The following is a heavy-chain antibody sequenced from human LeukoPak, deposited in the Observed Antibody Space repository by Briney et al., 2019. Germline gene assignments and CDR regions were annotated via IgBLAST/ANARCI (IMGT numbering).Heavy chain of an antibody. CDR2: VYPGDSDT. CDR1: GYSFTTHG. Sequence: GESLKISFKASGYSFTTHGIAWVRQMPGKGREWMGIVYPGDSDTRYSPSFQGQVAISADKSISTAYLQWSSLKASDSAMYYCARRAFCSGGGCYVSPFDIWGQGTMVTVSS. V-gene: IGHV5-51*01. CDR3: ARRAFCSGGGCYVSPFDI. D-gene: IGHD2-15*01. J-gene: IGHJ3*02.